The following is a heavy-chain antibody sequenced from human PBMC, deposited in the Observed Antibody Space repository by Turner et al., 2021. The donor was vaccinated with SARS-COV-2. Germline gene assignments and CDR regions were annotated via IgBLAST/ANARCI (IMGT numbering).Heavy chain of an antibody. CDR3: AKDGYDGIYCSGGSCYSGWFDS. Sequence: EVQLLESGGGLVQPGGSQRLSCAASGFTFSSYAMSWVRQARGKGLEWVSGISGSGGSTYYADSVKGRFTISRDNSKNTLYLQMNSLRAEDTAVYYCAKDGYDGIYCSGGSCYSGWFDSWGQGTLVTVSS. CDR2: ISGSGGST. V-gene: IGHV3-23*01. CDR1: GFTFSSYA. J-gene: IGHJ5*01. D-gene: IGHD2-15*01.